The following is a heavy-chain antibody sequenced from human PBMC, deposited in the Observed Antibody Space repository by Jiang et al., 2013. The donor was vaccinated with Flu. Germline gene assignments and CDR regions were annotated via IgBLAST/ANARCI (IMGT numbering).Heavy chain of an antibody. J-gene: IGHJ2*01. Sequence: CKGSGYSFTSYWIGWVRQMPGKGLEWMGIIYPGDSDTRYSPSFQGQVTISADKSISTAYLQWSSLKASDTAMYYCARPKIVVVPAAIEGDWYFDLWGRGTLVTVSS. CDR1: GYSFTSYW. CDR3: ARPKIVVVPAAIEGDWYFDL. D-gene: IGHD2-2*01. V-gene: IGHV5-51*01. CDR2: IYPGDSDT.